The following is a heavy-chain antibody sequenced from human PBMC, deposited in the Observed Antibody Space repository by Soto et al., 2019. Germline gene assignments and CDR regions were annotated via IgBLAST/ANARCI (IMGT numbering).Heavy chain of an antibody. V-gene: IGHV5-51*01. Sequence: GESLKISCKGSVYSFTSYWIGWVRQMPGKGLEWMGIIYPGDSDTRYSPSFQGQVTISADKSISTAYLQWSSLKASDTAMYYCASHYYDSSGSYDAFDIWGQGTMVTVSS. CDR2: IYPGDSDT. CDR3: ASHYYDSSGSYDAFDI. CDR1: VYSFTSYW. D-gene: IGHD3-22*01. J-gene: IGHJ3*02.